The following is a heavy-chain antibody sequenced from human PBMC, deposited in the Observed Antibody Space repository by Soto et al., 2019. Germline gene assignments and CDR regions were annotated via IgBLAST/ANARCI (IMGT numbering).Heavy chain of an antibody. V-gene: IGHV3-23*01. CDR2: ISDSGGSA. Sequence: GESLKICCAASGFTFSTYAMSWVRQAPGKGLEWVSAISDSGGSAYYADSVKGRFTISRDDSLRMSYLQMNSLKTEDTAVYYCTRRRDLTAMDPLDYWGQGTLVTVSS. J-gene: IGHJ4*02. D-gene: IGHD5-18*01. CDR3: TRRRDLTAMDPLDY. CDR1: GFTFSTYA.